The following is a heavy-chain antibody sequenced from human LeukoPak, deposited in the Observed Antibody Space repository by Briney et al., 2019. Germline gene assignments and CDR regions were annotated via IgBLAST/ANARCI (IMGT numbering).Heavy chain of an antibody. Sequence: PGGSLRLSCAASGFTFSSYWMHWVRQAPGKGLVWVSRIDNDGSSTSYADSVKGRFTISRDNAKNTLYLQMNSLRAEDTAVYYCARDSDGAAADYYFDYWGQGTLVTVSS. D-gene: IGHD6-13*01. CDR3: ARDSDGAAADYYFDY. J-gene: IGHJ4*02. CDR2: IDNDGSST. CDR1: GFTFSSYW. V-gene: IGHV3-74*01.